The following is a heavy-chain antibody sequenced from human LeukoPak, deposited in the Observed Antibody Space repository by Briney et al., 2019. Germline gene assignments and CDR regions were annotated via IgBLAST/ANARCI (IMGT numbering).Heavy chain of an antibody. V-gene: IGHV4-59*01. CDR2: IYYTGTT. Sequence: SETLSLTCTISGGSISNSYWSWIRQPPGKPLEWIGYIYYTGTTKYNPSLKSRATISLDTSKNQFSLRLTSVTAADTALFFCARGYDIDVWGQGTTVTVSS. J-gene: IGHJ6*02. CDR3: ARGYDIDV. CDR1: GGSISNSY.